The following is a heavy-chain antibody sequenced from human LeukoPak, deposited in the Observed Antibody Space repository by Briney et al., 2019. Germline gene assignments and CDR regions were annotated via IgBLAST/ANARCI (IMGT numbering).Heavy chain of an antibody. CDR2: ISGSGGST. J-gene: IGHJ4*02. CDR3: AKVRGYSYAVDY. V-gene: IGHV3-23*01. Sequence: VALRLSCAASGFTFSSYGMSWVRQAPGKGLEWVSAISGSGGSTYYADSVKGRFTISRDNSKNTLYLQMNSLRAEDTAVYYCAKVRGYSYAVDYWGQGTLVTVSS. D-gene: IGHD5-18*01. CDR1: GFTFSSYG.